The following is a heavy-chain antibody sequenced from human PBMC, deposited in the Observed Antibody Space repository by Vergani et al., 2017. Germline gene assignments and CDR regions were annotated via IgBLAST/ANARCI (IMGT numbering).Heavy chain of an antibody. CDR2: IRYDGSNK. CDR1: GFTFSSYG. V-gene: IGHV3-30*02. Sequence: QVQLVESGGGVVQPGGSLRLSCAASGFTFSSYGMHWVRQAPGKGLEWVAFIRYDGSNKYYADSVKGRFTISRDNAKNSLYLQMNSLRAEDTAVYYCASGLYNWNYGNGEEFDYWGQGTLVTVSS. J-gene: IGHJ4*02. D-gene: IGHD1-7*01. CDR3: ASGLYNWNYGNGEEFDY.